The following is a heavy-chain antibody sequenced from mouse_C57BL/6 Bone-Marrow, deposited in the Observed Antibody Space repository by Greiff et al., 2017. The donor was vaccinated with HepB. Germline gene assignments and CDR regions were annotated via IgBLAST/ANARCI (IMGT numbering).Heavy chain of an antibody. CDR1: GFTFSDFY. J-gene: IGHJ3*01. CDR3: ASPYGYDAAY. D-gene: IGHD2-2*01. V-gene: IGHV7-1*01. Sequence: VQLKESGGGLVQSGRSLRLSCATSGFTFSDFYMEWVRQAPGKGLEWIAASRNKANDYTTEYSASVKGRFIVSRDTSQSILYLQMNALRAEDTAMYYCASPYGYDAAYWGQGTLVTVSA. CDR2: SRNKANDYTT.